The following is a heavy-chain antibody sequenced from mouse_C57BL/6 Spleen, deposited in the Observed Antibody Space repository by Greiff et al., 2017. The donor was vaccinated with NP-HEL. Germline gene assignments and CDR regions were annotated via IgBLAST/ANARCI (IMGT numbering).Heavy chain of an antibody. D-gene: IGHD4-1*01. Sequence: QVQLKESGPELVKPGASVKISCKASGYAFSSSWMNWVKQRPGKGLEWIGRIYPGDGDTNYNGKFKGKATLTADKSSSTAYMQLSSLTSEDSAVYFCALANWDEGYFDYWGQGTTLTVSS. CDR1: GYAFSSSW. CDR2: IYPGDGDT. CDR3: ALANWDEGYFDY. J-gene: IGHJ2*01. V-gene: IGHV1-82*01.